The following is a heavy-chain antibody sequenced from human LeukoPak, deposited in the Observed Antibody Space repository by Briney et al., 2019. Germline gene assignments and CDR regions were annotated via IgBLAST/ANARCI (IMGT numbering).Heavy chain of an antibody. CDR1: GGSFSGYY. Sequence: SETLSLTCAVYGGSFSGYYWSWIRQPPGKGLEWIGEINHSGSTNYNPSLKSRVTISVDTSKNQFSLKLSSVTAADTAEYYCARLYCSGGSRYIDYWGQGTLVTVSS. J-gene: IGHJ4*02. CDR3: ARLYCSGGSRYIDY. V-gene: IGHV4-34*01. D-gene: IGHD2-15*01. CDR2: INHSGST.